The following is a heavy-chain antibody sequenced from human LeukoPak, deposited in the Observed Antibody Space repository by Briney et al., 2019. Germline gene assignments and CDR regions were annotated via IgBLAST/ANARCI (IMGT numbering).Heavy chain of an antibody. J-gene: IGHJ4*02. CDR2: INHSGST. D-gene: IGHD3-10*01. CDR3: ARGGVRGVGKRFDY. V-gene: IGHV4-34*01. CDR1: GGSFSGYY. Sequence: SETLSLTCAVYGGSFSGYYWSWIRQPPGKGLEWIGEINHSGSTNYNPSLKSRVTISVDTSKNQFSLKLSSVTAADTAVYYCARGGVRGVGKRFDYWGQGTLVTVSS.